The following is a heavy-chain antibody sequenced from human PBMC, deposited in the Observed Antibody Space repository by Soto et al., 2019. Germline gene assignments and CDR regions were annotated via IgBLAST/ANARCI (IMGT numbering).Heavy chain of an antibody. CDR1: GYTFINYY. Sequence: QAQLVQSGAEVKKPGASVKVSCKTSGYTFINYYIHWVRQAPGQGLEWMGWVNSRSGDTDYAQKFQGRVTMTRDTSLSTAYMELSSLKSDDPAVFYCARQLAFCGGVCFTVPIEYWGQGALGTVSS. V-gene: IGHV1-2*02. CDR3: ARQLAFCGGVCFTVPIEY. J-gene: IGHJ4*02. D-gene: IGHD2-21*02. CDR2: VNSRSGDT.